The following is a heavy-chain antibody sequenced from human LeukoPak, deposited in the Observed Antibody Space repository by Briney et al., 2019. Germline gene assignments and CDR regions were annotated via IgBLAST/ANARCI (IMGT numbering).Heavy chain of an antibody. CDR1: GGSISSYY. J-gene: IGHJ5*02. Sequence: SETLSLTCTVSGGSISSYYWSWIRQPPGKGLEWIGYIYYSGSTNYNPSLKSRVTISVDTSKNQFSLKLSSVTAADTAVYYCARVVRYCSSTSCEGLDPWGQGTLVTVSS. D-gene: IGHD2-2*01. V-gene: IGHV4-59*01. CDR2: IYYSGST. CDR3: ARVVRYCSSTSCEGLDP.